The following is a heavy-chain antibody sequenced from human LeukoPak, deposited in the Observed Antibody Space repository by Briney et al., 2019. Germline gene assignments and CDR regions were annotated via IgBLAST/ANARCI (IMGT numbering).Heavy chain of an antibody. CDR1: GFTFSSYV. D-gene: IGHD3-3*01. J-gene: IGHJ4*02. V-gene: IGHV3-23*01. Sequence: GGSLRLSCAASGFTFSSYVMSWVRQAPGKGLEWVSAIIVSGGSTYYADSVKGRFTISRDNSKNTLYLQMNSLRAEDTAVYYCAKEISYYDFWSGYYAKPFDYWGQGTLVTASS. CDR2: IIVSGGST. CDR3: AKEISYYDFWSGYYAKPFDY.